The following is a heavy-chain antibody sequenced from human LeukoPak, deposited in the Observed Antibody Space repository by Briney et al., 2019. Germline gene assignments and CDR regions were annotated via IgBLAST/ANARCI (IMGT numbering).Heavy chain of an antibody. V-gene: IGHV3-23*01. J-gene: IGHJ6*02. CDR2: INGIGAST. Sequence: GGSQRLSRADPGLSFTKYGMAWVREAPGKGLEWLSAINGIGASTYYADSVQGRFTISRDNSKNTLYLQMNSLRAEDTAVYFCAKDREGYYYSFAMDVWGQGTTVTVSS. CDR1: GLSFTKYG. CDR3: AKDREGYYYSFAMDV.